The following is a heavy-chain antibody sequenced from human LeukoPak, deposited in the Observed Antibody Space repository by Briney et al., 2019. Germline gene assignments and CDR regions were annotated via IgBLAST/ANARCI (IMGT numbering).Heavy chain of an antibody. CDR1: GLTLSDCY. V-gene: IGHV3-11*01. CDR3: ARDYHNKGHGY. CDR2: IYPGGGVI. J-gene: IGHJ4*02. D-gene: IGHD3-22*01. Sequence: TGESLRLSCAASGLTLSDCYMSWIRQAPGKGLECVAYIYPGGGVIYYADSVKGRFTIFRDNTKNSLYLQMSSLRAEDTAIYYCARDYHNKGHGYWGPGTLVTVSS.